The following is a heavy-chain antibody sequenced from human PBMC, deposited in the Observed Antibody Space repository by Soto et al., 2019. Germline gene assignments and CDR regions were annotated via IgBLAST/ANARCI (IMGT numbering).Heavy chain of an antibody. V-gene: IGHV3-74*01. CDR2: INSNGRTT. D-gene: IGHD2-15*01. CDR1: GLTFSDYW. Sequence: PGGSLRLSCAASGLTFSDYWMHWVRQAPGEGPVWVSRINSNGRTTSYADSVKGRFTISRDNARNTVYLQMNSLRAEDTAVYYCARDGYCSGGSCYSVPVFDYWGQGTLVTVSS. CDR3: ARDGYCSGGSCYSVPVFDY. J-gene: IGHJ4*02.